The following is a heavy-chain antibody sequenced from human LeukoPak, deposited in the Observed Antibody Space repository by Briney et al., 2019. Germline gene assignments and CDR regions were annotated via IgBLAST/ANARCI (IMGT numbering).Heavy chain of an antibody. CDR2: IKQDGSET. Sequence: TGGSLRLSCAASGFTFSNYWMSWVRRAPGKGLEWVANIKQDGSETYYVDSVRGRFTISRDNAKKSLYLQMNGLRAEDTAVYYCARALGDSSGYYYQPTDYWGQGTLVTVSS. J-gene: IGHJ4*02. CDR1: GFTFSNYW. D-gene: IGHD3-22*01. CDR3: ARALGDSSGYYYQPTDY. V-gene: IGHV3-7*01.